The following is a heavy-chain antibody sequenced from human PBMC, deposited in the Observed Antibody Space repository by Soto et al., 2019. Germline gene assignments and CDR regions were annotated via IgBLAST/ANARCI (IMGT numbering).Heavy chain of an antibody. D-gene: IGHD6-19*01. V-gene: IGHV3-21*01. CDR3: AREDNSGWYYFDY. CDR2: ISVTSTYI. CDR1: GVTFSSYT. J-gene: IGHJ4*02. Sequence: PVGSLRLSCAASGVTFSSYTMNWVRQAPGKGLEWVSSISVTSTYIYYADSLKGRFTISRDNAKNSLYLQMNSLRAEDTAVYYCAREDNSGWYYFDYWGRGTLVTVSS.